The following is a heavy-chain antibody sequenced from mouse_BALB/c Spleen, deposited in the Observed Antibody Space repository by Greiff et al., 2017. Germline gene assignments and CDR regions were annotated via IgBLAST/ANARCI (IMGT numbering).Heavy chain of an antibody. CDR2: ISYSGST. J-gene: IGHJ4*01. V-gene: IGHV3-2*02. Sequence: EVKVEESGPGLVKPSQSLSLTCTVTGYSITSDYAWNWIRQFPGNKLEWMGYISYSGSTSYNPSLKSRISITRDTSKNQFFLQLNSVTTEDTATYYCARRAPYYGYAMDYWGQGTSVTVSS. CDR1: GYSITSDYA. D-gene: IGHD1-1*01. CDR3: ARRAPYYGYAMDY.